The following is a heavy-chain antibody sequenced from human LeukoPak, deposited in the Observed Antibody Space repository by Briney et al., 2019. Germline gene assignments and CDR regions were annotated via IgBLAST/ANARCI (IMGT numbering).Heavy chain of an antibody. CDR1: GFTFTSSA. V-gene: IGHV1-58*02. J-gene: IGHJ4*02. D-gene: IGHD5-24*01. CDR3: ATPPQRWLQQNFDY. CDR2: IVVGSGNT. Sequence: GASVKVSCKASGFTFTSSAMQWVRQARGQRLEWIGWIVVGSGNTNYAQKFQERVTITRDMSTSTAYMELSSLRAEDTAVYYCATPPQRWLQQNFDYWGQGTLVTVSS.